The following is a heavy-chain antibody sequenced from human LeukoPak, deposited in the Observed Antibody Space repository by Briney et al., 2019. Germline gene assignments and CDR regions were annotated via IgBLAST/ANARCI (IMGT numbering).Heavy chain of an antibody. Sequence: SETLSLTCTVTGGSMSGNFWSWIRQPPGKGIEWVGYIYYSGSTNYNPSLKSRVTISVDTSKNQFSLKLSSVTAADTAVYYCARSITSSWYGDFQHWGQGTLVTVSS. CDR3: ARSITSSWYGDFQH. V-gene: IGHV4-59*01. CDR2: IYYSGST. J-gene: IGHJ1*01. CDR1: GGSMSGNF. D-gene: IGHD6-13*01.